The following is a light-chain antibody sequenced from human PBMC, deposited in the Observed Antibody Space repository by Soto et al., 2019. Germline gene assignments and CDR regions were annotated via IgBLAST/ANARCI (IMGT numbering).Light chain of an antibody. CDR3: QQHNSFSIT. V-gene: IGKV1-5*03. CDR1: QTISTW. Sequence: DILMTQSPSTLSASVGDRVTITCRASQTISTWVAWYQHKPGKAPKLLIYKSTSLESGVPSRYSGSGSGTEFTLTINSLQADDFATYYCQQHNSFSITFGQGTRLEIK. J-gene: IGKJ5*01. CDR2: KST.